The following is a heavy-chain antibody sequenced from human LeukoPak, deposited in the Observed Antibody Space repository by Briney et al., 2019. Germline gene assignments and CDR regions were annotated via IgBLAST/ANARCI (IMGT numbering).Heavy chain of an antibody. V-gene: IGHV4-38-2*01. D-gene: IGHD6-19*01. CDR2: IYHSGST. Sequence: SETLSLTCAVSGYSISSGSYWGWIRQPPGKGLEWIGSIYHSGSTYYNPSLKSRVTISVDTSKNQFSLKLSSVTAADTAVYYCARQPSSRLVPGHFDYWGQGTLVTVSS. J-gene: IGHJ4*02. CDR3: ARQPSSRLVPGHFDY. CDR1: GYSISSGSY.